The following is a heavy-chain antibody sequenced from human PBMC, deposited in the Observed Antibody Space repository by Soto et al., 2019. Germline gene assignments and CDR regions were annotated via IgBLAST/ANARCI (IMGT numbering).Heavy chain of an antibody. J-gene: IGHJ6*02. CDR1: GGSISSGDYY. D-gene: IGHD6-13*01. V-gene: IGHV4-30-4*01. CDR3: ARDLAAGTLMAV. Sequence: SETLSLTCTVPGGSISSGDYYWSWIRQPPGKGLEWIGYIYYSGSTYYNPSLKSRVTISVDTSKNQFSLKLSSVTAADTAVYYCARDLAAGTLMAVWGQGTTVTVSS. CDR2: IYYSGST.